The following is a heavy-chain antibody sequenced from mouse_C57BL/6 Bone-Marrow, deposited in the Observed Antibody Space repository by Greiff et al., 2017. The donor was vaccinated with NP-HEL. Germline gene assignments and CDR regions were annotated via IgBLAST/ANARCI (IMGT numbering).Heavy chain of an antibody. Sequence: QVQLKQSGPELVKPGASVKLSCKASGYTFTSYDINWVKQRPGRGLEWIGWIYPRDGSTKYKEKLKGKATLTVDTSSSTAYMELHSLTSEDSAVYFCARHRYGSSYGYFDVWGTGTTVTVSS. V-gene: IGHV1-85*01. CDR1: GYTFTSYD. D-gene: IGHD1-1*01. CDR2: IYPRDGST. J-gene: IGHJ1*03. CDR3: ARHRYGSSYGYFDV.